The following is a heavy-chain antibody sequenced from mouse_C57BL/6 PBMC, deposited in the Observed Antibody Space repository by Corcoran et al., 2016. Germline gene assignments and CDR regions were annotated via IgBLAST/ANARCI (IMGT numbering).Heavy chain of an antibody. CDR1: GYSITSGYY. V-gene: IGHV3-6*01. D-gene: IGHD1-1*01. CDR3: ARIYYYGSSRYWYFDV. Sequence: DVQLQESGPGLVKPSQSLSLTCSVTGYSITSGYYWNWIRQFPGNKLEWMGYISYDGSNNYNPSLKNRISITRDTSKNQFFLKLNSVTTEDTATYYCARIYYYGSSRYWYFDVWGTGTTVTVSS. J-gene: IGHJ1*03. CDR2: ISYDGSN.